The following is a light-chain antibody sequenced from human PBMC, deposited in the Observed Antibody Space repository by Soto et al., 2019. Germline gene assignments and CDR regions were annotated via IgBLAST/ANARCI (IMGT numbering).Light chain of an antibody. V-gene: IGKV3-15*01. Sequence: EIVMTQSPATLSVSPGERATLSCRASQSVSSYFAWYQQKPGLPPRLLIYDASTRATGIPDRFSGSGSGTDFTLTISSLQSADFAVYYCQQYSNWPPLYTFGRETKLEIK. J-gene: IGKJ2*01. CDR3: QQYSNWPPLYT. CDR1: QSVSSY. CDR2: DAS.